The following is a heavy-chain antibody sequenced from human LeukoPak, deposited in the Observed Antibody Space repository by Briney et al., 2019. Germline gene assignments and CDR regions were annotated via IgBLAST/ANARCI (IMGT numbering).Heavy chain of an antibody. Sequence: GASVKASCKASGYTFTTYDINWVRQATGQGLEWMGWMNPNSGNTGYAQKFQGRVTMTRNTSMSTAYMGLNSLRSEDTAVYYCARANYYGSGKKDLDYWGQGTLVTVSS. CDR2: MNPNSGNT. D-gene: IGHD3-10*01. CDR1: GYTFTTYD. J-gene: IGHJ4*02. V-gene: IGHV1-8*01. CDR3: ARANYYGSGKKDLDY.